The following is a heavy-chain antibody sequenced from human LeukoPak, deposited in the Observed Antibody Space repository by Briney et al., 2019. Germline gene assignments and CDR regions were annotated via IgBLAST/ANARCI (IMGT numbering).Heavy chain of an antibody. D-gene: IGHD5-24*01. V-gene: IGHV1-69*13. J-gene: IGHJ4*02. CDR2: IIPIFGTA. CDR1: GGTFSSYA. CDR3: AGSGSRDGYI. Sequence: ASVKVSCKASGGTFSSYAISWVRQAPGRALEWMGGIIPIFGTANYAQKFQGRVTITADESTSTAYMELSSLRSEDTAVYYCAGSGSRDGYIWGQGTLVTVSS.